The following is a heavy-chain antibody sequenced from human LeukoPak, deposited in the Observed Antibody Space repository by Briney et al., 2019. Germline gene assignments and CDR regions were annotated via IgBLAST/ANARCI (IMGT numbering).Heavy chain of an antibody. J-gene: IGHJ3*02. V-gene: IGHV3-21*01. Sequence: GGSLRLSCAASGFTFSGYSMTWVRQAPGKGLEWVSSISSTSSYIYYADSVKGRFTISRDNAKNSLYLQMNSLRAEDTAVYYCARDKVAGSGSLDAFDIWGQGTMVTVSS. CDR2: ISSTSSYI. CDR3: ARDKVAGSGSLDAFDI. CDR1: GFTFSGYS. D-gene: IGHD3-10*01.